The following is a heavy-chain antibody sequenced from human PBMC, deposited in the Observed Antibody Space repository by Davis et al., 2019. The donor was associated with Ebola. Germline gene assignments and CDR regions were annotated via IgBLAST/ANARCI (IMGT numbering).Heavy chain of an antibody. J-gene: IGHJ4*02. CDR3: ARGFWSGYPHDY. V-gene: IGHV4-30-2*01. CDR1: GGSISSGGYS. D-gene: IGHD3-3*01. Sequence: LRLSCAVSGGSISSGGYSWSWIRQPPGKGLEWIGYIYHSGSTYYNPSLKSRVTISVDRSKNQFSLKLSSVTAADTAVYYCARGFWSGYPHDYWGQGTLVTVSS. CDR2: IYHSGST.